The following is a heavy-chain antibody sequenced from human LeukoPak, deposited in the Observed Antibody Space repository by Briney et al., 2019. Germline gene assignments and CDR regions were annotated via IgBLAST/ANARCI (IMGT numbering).Heavy chain of an antibody. D-gene: IGHD3-16*02. Sequence: GGSLRLSCAASGFTFDDYAMHWVRQAPGKGLEWVSGISWNSGIIGYADSVKGRFTISRDNAKNSLYLQMNSLRAEDTALYYCAKDIRSYADYYYSMDVWGQGTTVTVSS. J-gene: IGHJ6*02. V-gene: IGHV3-9*01. CDR3: AKDIRSYADYYYSMDV. CDR1: GFTFDDYA. CDR2: ISWNSGII.